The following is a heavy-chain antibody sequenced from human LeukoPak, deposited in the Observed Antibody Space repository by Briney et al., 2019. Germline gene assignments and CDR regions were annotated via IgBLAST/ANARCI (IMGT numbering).Heavy chain of an antibody. CDR1: RFTFSSYW. D-gene: IGHD3/OR15-3a*01. CDR2: IKQDGSEK. V-gene: IGHV3-7*01. Sequence: GGSLRLSCAASRFTFSSYWMSWVRQAPGKGLEWVTNIKQDGSEKYYVDSVKGRYTISRDNAKNSLFLLMNSLRAEDTAVYYCATDKDWTYLDYWGQGTLVTVSS. J-gene: IGHJ4*02. CDR3: ATDKDWTYLDY.